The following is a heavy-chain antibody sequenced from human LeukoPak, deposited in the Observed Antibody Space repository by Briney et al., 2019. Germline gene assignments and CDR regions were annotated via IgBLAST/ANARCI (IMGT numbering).Heavy chain of an antibody. CDR3: AKVSLEQWLVPYLDY. J-gene: IGHJ4*02. V-gene: IGHV3-30*02. CDR1: GFTFSSYG. CDR2: IRYDGSNK. Sequence: GGSLRLSCAASGFTFSSYGMHWVRQAPGKGLEWVAFIRYDGSNKYYADSVKGRFTISRDNSKNTLYLQMNSLRAEDTAVYYCAKVSLEQWLVPYLDYWGQETLVTVSS. D-gene: IGHD6-19*01.